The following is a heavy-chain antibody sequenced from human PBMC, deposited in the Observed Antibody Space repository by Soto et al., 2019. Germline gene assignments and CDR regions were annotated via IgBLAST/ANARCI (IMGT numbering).Heavy chain of an antibody. CDR1: GGSISSGGYY. D-gene: IGHD2-2*02. Sequence: PSETLSLTCTVSGGSISSGGYYWSWIRQHPGKGLEWIGYIYYSGSTYYNPSLKSRVTISVDTSKNQFSLKLSSVTAADTAVYYCASLVVPAAIGNWFDPWGQGTLVTVSS. CDR2: IYYSGST. V-gene: IGHV4-31*03. CDR3: ASLVVPAAIGNWFDP. J-gene: IGHJ5*02.